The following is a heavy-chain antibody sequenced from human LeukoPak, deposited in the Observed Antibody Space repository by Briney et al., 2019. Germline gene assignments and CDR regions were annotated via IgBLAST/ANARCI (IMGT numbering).Heavy chain of an antibody. CDR1: GYTFTSYD. J-gene: IGHJ5*02. D-gene: IGHD6-13*01. CDR2: MNPNSGNA. V-gene: IGHV1-8*01. CDR3: ASALKRGSAGTLIDH. Sequence: ASVKVSCKASGYTFTSYDINWVRQATGQGLEWMGWMNPNSGNAGYAQKFQDRVTMTRNTSISTAYLELSSLGSEDTAMYYCASALKRGSAGTLIDHWGQGTLVTVSS.